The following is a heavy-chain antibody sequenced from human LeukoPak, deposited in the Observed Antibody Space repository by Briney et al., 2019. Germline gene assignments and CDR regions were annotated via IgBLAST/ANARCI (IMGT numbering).Heavy chain of an antibody. D-gene: IGHD4-17*01. CDR2: IYYSGST. Sequence: SETLSLTCTVSGGSISSYYWSWIRQPPGKGLEWIGYIYYSGSTNYNPSLKSRVTISVDTSKNQFSLKLSSVTAADTAVYYCARHGDSWDLDYWGQGTLVTVSS. CDR3: ARHGDSWDLDY. J-gene: IGHJ4*02. CDR1: GGSISSYY. V-gene: IGHV4-59*01.